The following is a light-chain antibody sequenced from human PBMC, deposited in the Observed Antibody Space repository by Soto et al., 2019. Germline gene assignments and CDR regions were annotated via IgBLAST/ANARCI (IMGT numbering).Light chain of an antibody. J-gene: IGKJ5*01. CDR2: GAS. Sequence: ILLTQAPATLSVSPGERATLSCMASQSVTSNLAWYQQKPGQHPRLLIYGASTRATGIPARFSGSGSGTEFTLTISSLEYEDFAVYYCQQYTHWPITFGQGTRLEIK. V-gene: IGKV3D-15*01. CDR1: QSVTSN. CDR3: QQYTHWPIT.